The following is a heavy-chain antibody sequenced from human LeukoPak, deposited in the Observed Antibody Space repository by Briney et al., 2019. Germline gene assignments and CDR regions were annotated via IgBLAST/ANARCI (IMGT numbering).Heavy chain of an antibody. Sequence: SETLSLTCAVYGGSFSGYYWSWIRQPPGKGLEWIGEINHSGSTNYNPSLKSRVTISVDTSKNQFSLKLSSVTAADTAVYFCARVRWFGENYYYMDVWGKGTTVTISS. CDR3: ARVRWFGENYYYMDV. CDR2: INHSGST. V-gene: IGHV4-34*01. CDR1: GGSFSGYY. D-gene: IGHD3-10*01. J-gene: IGHJ6*03.